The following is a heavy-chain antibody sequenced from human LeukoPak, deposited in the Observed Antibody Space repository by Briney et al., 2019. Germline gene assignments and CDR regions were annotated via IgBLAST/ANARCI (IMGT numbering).Heavy chain of an antibody. CDR1: GFTFSSYE. D-gene: IGHD5-24*01. V-gene: IGHV3-48*03. Sequence: GGSLRLSCAASGFTFSSYEMNWVRQAPGKGLEWVSYISSSGSTIYYADSVKGRFTISRDNAKKSLYLQMNSLRTEDTAMYYCTTERWLQFLALFDYWGQGTLVTASS. J-gene: IGHJ4*02. CDR2: ISSSGSTI. CDR3: TTERWLQFLALFDY.